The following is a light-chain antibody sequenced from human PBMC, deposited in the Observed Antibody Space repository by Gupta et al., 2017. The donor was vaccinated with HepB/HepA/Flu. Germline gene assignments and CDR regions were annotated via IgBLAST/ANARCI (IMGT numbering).Light chain of an antibody. Sequence: QSALTLPASVPGSPGPSITISCTGTSSDVGGYNYVSWYQQHPGKAPKLMIYDVSNRPSGVSNRFSGSKSGNTASLTISGLQAEDEADYYCSSYTSSSTLLVVFGGGTKLTVL. V-gene: IGLV2-14*01. CDR1: SSDVGGYNY. J-gene: IGLJ2*01. CDR2: DVS. CDR3: SSYTSSSTLLVV.